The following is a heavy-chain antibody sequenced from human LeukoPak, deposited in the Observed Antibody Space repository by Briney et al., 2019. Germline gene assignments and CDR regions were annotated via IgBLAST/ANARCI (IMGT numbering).Heavy chain of an antibody. D-gene: IGHD3-22*01. Sequence: ASVKVSCKASGYTFTSYGISWVRQAPGQGLEWMGWISAYNGNTNYAQKLQGRVTMTTDTSTSTAYMELRSLRSDDTAVYYCARGRGGNYDSAWFDYWGQGTLVTVSS. CDR2: ISAYNGNT. V-gene: IGHV1-18*01. CDR1: GYTFTSYG. J-gene: IGHJ4*02. CDR3: ARGRGGNYDSAWFDY.